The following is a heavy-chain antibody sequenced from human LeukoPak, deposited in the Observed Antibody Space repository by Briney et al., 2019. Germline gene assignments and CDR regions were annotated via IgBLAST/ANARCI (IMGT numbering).Heavy chain of an antibody. V-gene: IGHV1-18*01. Sequence: ASVKVSCKASGYTFTSYGISWVRQAPGQGLEWMGWISAYNGNTNYAQKLQGRVTMTTDTSTSTAYMELRSLRSDDTAVYYCARGRVPYCGGDCPFDYWGQGTLVTVSS. J-gene: IGHJ4*02. CDR3: ARGRVPYCGGDCPFDY. D-gene: IGHD2-21*02. CDR2: ISAYNGNT. CDR1: GYTFTSYG.